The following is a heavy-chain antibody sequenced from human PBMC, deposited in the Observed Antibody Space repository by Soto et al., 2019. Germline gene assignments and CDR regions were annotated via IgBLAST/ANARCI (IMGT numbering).Heavy chain of an antibody. CDR3: AREVIVVVTAPAFDI. V-gene: IGHV3-30*03. CDR2: ISYDGSNK. D-gene: IGHD2-21*02. CDR1: GFTFSSYG. J-gene: IGHJ3*02. Sequence: PGGSLRLSCAASGFTFSSYGMHWVRQAPGKGLEWVAVISYDGSNKYYADSVKGRFTISRDNSKNTLYLQMNSLRAEDTAVYYCAREVIVVVTAPAFDIWGQGTMVTVSS.